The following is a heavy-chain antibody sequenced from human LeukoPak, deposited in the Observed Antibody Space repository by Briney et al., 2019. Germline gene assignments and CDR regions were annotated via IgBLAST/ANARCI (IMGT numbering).Heavy chain of an antibody. CDR2: IYYSGST. V-gene: IGHV4-30-4*01. D-gene: IGHD7-27*01. CDR1: GGSISSGDYY. Sequence: PSETLSPTCTVSGGSISSGDYYWSWIRQPPGKGLEWIGYIYYSGSTYYNPSLKSRVTISVDTSKNQFSLRLSSVTAADTAVYYCARAPLGNNFDYWGQGALVTVSP. CDR3: ARAPLGNNFDY. J-gene: IGHJ4*02.